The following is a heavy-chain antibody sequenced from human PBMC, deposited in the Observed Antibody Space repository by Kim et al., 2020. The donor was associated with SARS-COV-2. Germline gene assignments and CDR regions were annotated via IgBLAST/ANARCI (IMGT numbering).Heavy chain of an antibody. V-gene: IGHV3-53*01. Sequence: GGSLRLSCAASGFTVSSNYMSWVRQAPGKGLEWVSVIYSGGSTYYADSVKGRFTISRDNSKNTLYLQMNSLRAGDTAVYYCARGGYSYGYEASDDYWGQGTLVTVSS. D-gene: IGHD5-18*01. CDR2: IYSGGST. J-gene: IGHJ4*02. CDR3: ARGGYSYGYEASDDY. CDR1: GFTVSSNY.